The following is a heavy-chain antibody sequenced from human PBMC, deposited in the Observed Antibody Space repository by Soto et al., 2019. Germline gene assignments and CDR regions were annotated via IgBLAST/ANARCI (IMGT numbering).Heavy chain of an antibody. J-gene: IGHJ6*02. CDR3: AKKPPSSHQGWAFGMDV. CDR2: TFTGGST. Sequence: EVQLVETGGGLIQPGGSLRLSCLASGFSVTTNYIIWVRQPPGKGLEWVSTTFTGGSTHYADSVRGRFSISRDNSKNTVYLQMNNLRVEHTAVYYCAKKPPSSHQGWAFGMDVWGQGTKVSVSS. V-gene: IGHV3-53*02. CDR1: GFSVTTNY. D-gene: IGHD1-26*01.